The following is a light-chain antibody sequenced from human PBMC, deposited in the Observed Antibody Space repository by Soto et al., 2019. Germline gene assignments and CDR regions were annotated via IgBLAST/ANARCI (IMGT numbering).Light chain of an antibody. CDR3: QQFDNWPRT. Sequence: EIVMTQSPATLSVSPGERATLSCRASQSVNRNLAWYQQKPGQAPRLLTYGAFTRATGVPARFSASGSGTEYTLTISSLQSEDFAVYHCQQFDNWPRTFGQGTKVEIK. CDR1: QSVNRN. J-gene: IGKJ1*01. V-gene: IGKV3-15*01. CDR2: GAF.